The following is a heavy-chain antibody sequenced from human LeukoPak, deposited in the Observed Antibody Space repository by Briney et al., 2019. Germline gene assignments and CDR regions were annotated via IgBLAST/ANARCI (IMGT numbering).Heavy chain of an antibody. CDR2: IYSTGST. D-gene: IGHD2-15*01. CDR1: VGSISGNY. V-gene: IGHV4-59*08. CDR3: ARTLTRSCSGATCYFTWFDP. J-gene: IGHJ5*02. Sequence: SETLSLTCKVSVGSISGNYWSWIRQPPGKGLEWIGYIYSTGSTNYNPSLKSRVTISVDTSKNHFSLKLTSVTAADTAVYYCARTLTRSCSGATCYFTWFDPWGQGALVTVSS.